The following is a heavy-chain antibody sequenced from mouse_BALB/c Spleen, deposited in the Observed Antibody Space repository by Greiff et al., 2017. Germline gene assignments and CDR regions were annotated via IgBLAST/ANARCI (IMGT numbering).Heavy chain of an antibody. V-gene: IGHV5-6-5*01. Sequence: EVKVVESGGGLVKPGGSLKLSCAASGFTFSSYAMSWVRQTPEKRLEWVASISSGGSTYYPDSVKGRFTISRDNARNILYLQMSSLRSEDTAMYYCARLGDGYLYAMDYWGQGTSVTVSS. CDR1: GFTFSSYA. J-gene: IGHJ4*01. CDR3: ARLGDGYLYAMDY. CDR2: ISSGGST. D-gene: IGHD2-3*01.